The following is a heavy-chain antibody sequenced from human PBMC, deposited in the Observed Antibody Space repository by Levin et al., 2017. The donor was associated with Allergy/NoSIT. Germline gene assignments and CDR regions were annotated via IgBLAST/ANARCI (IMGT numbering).Heavy chain of an antibody. CDR3: APDSYCSSTSCYPPH. V-gene: IGHV3-23*01. D-gene: IGHD2-2*01. CDR2: ISGSGGST. CDR1: GFTFSSYA. J-gene: IGHJ4*02. Sequence: GGSLRLSCAASGFTFSSYAMSWVRQAPGKGLEWVSAISGSGGSTYYADSVKGRFTISRDNSKNTLYLQMNSLRAEDTAVYYCAPDSYCSSTSCYPPHWGQGTLVTVSS.